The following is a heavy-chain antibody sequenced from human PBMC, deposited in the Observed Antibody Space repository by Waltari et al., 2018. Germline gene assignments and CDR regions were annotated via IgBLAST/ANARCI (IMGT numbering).Heavy chain of an antibody. CDR1: GFTFSSYG. CDR2: IWYDGSNK. CDR3: AKDITSRLAAATYYYYYGMDV. Sequence: QVQLVESGGGVVQPGRSLRLSCAASGFTFSSYGMHWVRQAPGKGLEWVAVIWYDGSNKYYADSVKGRFTISRDNSKNTLYLQMNSLRAEDTAMYYCAKDITSRLAAATYYYYYGMDVWGQGTTVTVAS. V-gene: IGHV3-30*18. J-gene: IGHJ6*02. D-gene: IGHD6-13*01.